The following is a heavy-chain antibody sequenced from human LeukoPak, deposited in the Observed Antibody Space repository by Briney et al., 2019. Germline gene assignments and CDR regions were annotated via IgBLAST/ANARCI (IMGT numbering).Heavy chain of an antibody. J-gene: IGHJ5*02. Sequence: SVKVSCKASGGNFSSYAISWVRQAPGQGLEWMGGIIPIFGTANYAQKFQGRVTITADESTSTAYMELSSLRSEDTAVYYCARADCSGGSCYSSWFDPWGQGTLVTVSS. V-gene: IGHV1-69*13. CDR1: GGNFSSYA. CDR2: IIPIFGTA. CDR3: ARADCSGGSCYSSWFDP. D-gene: IGHD2-15*01.